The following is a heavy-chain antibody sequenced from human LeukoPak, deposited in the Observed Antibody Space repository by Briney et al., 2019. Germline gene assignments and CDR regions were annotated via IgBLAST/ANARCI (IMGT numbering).Heavy chain of an antibody. CDR3: AYFINFDY. J-gene: IGHJ4*02. Sequence: PGGPLRLSRAASGFTFSSYGMHWVRQAPGKGLEWVAVIWYDGSNKYYADSVEGRFTISRDNSKNTLYLQMNSLRAEDTAVYYCAYFINFDYWGQGTLVTVSS. V-gene: IGHV3-33*01. D-gene: IGHD3-9*01. CDR2: IWYDGSNK. CDR1: GFTFSSYG.